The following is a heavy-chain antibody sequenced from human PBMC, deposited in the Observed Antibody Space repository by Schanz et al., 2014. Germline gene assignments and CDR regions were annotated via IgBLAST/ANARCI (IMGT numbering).Heavy chain of an antibody. D-gene: IGHD6-6*01. CDR3: ARDQSPYTNSSDVRYFDY. CDR1: GYTFVSYS. V-gene: IGHV1-46*01. J-gene: IGHJ4*02. CDR2: INPSGGGT. Sequence: QVQVVQSGAEVKKPGASVKVSCKASGYTFVSYSMHWVRQAPGQGLEWMGIINPSGGGTSYALRFQDRVTVTRDTSRSTVYMELSRLKSDDTAVYYCARDQSPYTNSSDVRYFDYWGQGSLVTVSS.